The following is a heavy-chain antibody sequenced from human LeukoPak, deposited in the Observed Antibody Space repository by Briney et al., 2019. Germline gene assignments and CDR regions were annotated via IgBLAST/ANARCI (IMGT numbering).Heavy chain of an antibody. Sequence: ASVKVSCKASGYTFTSYYMHWVRQAPGQGLEWMGIINPSGGSTSYAQKFQGRVTMTRDTSTSTVYMELSSLRSEDTAVYYCARVQARLRLGELSLSYWGQGTLVTVSS. CDR3: ARVQARLRLGELSLSY. CDR1: GYTFTSYY. CDR2: INPSGGST. V-gene: IGHV1-46*01. D-gene: IGHD3-16*02. J-gene: IGHJ4*02.